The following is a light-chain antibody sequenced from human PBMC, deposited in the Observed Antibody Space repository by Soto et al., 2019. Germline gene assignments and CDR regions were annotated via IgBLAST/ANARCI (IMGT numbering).Light chain of an antibody. CDR3: QQYNNWPPLT. Sequence: EIVMTQSPATLSVSPGERATLSCRASQSVSSNLAWYQQKPGQAPRLLIYGASTRPTGIPARFSGSGSGTEFTLTISSLQSEDFAVYYCQQYNNWPPLTFGRGTKVEIK. CDR2: GAS. V-gene: IGKV3-15*01. CDR1: QSVSSN. J-gene: IGKJ4*01.